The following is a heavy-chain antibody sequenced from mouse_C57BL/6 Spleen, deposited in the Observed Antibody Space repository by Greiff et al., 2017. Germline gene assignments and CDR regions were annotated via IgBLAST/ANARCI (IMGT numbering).Heavy chain of an antibody. Sequence: QVQLQQPGTELVKPGASVKLSCKASGYTFTSYWMHWVKQRPGPGLEWIGNINPSNGGTTYNEKFKSKATLTVDKSSSTAYMQLSSLTSEDSAVYYCARGDGISYVSWFAYWGQGTLVTVSA. J-gene: IGHJ3*01. CDR2: INPSNGGT. CDR3: ARGDGISYVSWFAY. D-gene: IGHD1-1*01. V-gene: IGHV1-53*01. CDR1: GYTFTSYW.